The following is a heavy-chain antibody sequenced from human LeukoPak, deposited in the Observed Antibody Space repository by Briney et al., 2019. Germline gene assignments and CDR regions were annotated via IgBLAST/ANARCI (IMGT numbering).Heavy chain of an antibody. CDR1: GYTFSSYY. V-gene: IGHV1-46*01. J-gene: IGHJ4*02. Sequence: GASVKVSCKASGYTFSSYYMHWVRQAPGQGLEWMGIINPSGDTTSYAQKFHGRVIMSRDTSTSTVYMELRSLRSEDTAVYDCARRLGVGSGWYGAPFDFGGQGTLVTVSS. D-gene: IGHD6-19*01. CDR3: ARRLGVGSGWYGAPFDF. CDR2: INPSGDTT.